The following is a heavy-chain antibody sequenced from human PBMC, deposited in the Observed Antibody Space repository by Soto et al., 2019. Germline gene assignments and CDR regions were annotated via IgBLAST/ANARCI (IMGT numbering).Heavy chain of an antibody. CDR2: IGGSGGNT. V-gene: IGHV3-23*01. CDR3: ARPITRYFWAVAY. D-gene: IGHD2-21*01. CDR1: GFTFNMYA. J-gene: IGHJ1*01. Sequence: GGSLRLSGAASGFTFNMYAISWVRQAPWKGLEWVSGIGGSGGNTYYADFVKGRFTISRDNSKNTLYLQMDSLRAEDTAIYYCARPITRYFWAVAYLGQGTLVTV.